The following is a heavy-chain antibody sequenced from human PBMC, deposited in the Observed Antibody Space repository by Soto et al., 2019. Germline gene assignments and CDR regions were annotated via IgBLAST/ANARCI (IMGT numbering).Heavy chain of an antibody. J-gene: IGHJ4*02. V-gene: IGHV3-23*01. D-gene: IGHD3-10*01. Sequence: GGSLRLSCAASGFTFSTSPMNWVRQAPGKGLEWVSSVSTTGGSTYYADSVKGRFTISRDNSAGTLFLQMNSLRPEDTAKYFCARHRGGSHSTFDYWGQGTLVTVSS. CDR1: GFTFSTSP. CDR3: ARHRGGSHSTFDY. CDR2: VSTTGGST.